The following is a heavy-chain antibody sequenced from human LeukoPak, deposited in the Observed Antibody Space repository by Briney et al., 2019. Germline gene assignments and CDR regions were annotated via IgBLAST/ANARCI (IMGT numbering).Heavy chain of an antibody. Sequence: ASVKVPCKASGYTFTGYYMHWVRQAPGQGLEWMGWINPNSGGTNYAQKFQGRVTMTRDTSISTAYMELSSLRSEDTAVYYCARVYCSSTSCHYYFDYWGQGTLVTVSS. CDR2: INPNSGGT. V-gene: IGHV1-2*02. D-gene: IGHD2-2*01. CDR1: GYTFTGYY. J-gene: IGHJ4*02. CDR3: ARVYCSSTSCHYYFDY.